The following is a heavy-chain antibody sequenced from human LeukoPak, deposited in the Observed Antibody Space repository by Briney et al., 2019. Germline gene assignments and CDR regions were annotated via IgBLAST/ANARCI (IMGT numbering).Heavy chain of an antibody. V-gene: IGHV4-39*01. J-gene: IGHJ3*02. CDR2: IYYSGST. CDR1: GGSISSSSYY. D-gene: IGHD3-3*01. CDR3: ARHKYYDLFDI. Sequence: PSETLSLTCTVSGGSISSSSYYWGWIRQPPGKGLEWIGSIYYSGSTYYNPSLKSRVTISVDTSKNQFSLKLSSVTAADTAVYYCARHKYYDLFDIWGQGTMVTVSS.